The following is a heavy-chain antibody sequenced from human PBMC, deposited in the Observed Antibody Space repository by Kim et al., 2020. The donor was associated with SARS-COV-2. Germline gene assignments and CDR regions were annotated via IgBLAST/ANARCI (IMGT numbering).Heavy chain of an antibody. CDR3: ARCRGYYYDN. Sequence: SVKVSCKASGCTFINYAMNWVRQAPGQRLEWMGVISFVYDTANYSQKFQGRVTIITDESTSTAYMELSSLRSEDTAVYYYARCRGYYYDNCGQG. CDR1: GCTFINYA. V-gene: IGHV1-69*05. J-gene: IGHJ4*02. CDR2: ISFVYDTA. D-gene: IGHD6-25*01.